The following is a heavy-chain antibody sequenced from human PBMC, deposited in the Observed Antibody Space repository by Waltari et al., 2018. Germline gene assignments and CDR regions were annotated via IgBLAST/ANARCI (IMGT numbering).Heavy chain of an antibody. J-gene: IGHJ4*02. CDR3: ARASSYGDYGVYYFDY. CDR1: GGSISSYY. D-gene: IGHD4-17*01. CDR2: IYYSGST. Sequence: QVQLQESGPGLVKPSETLSLTCTVSGGSISSYYWSWIRQPPGKGLEWIGYIYYSGSTYYNPSLKSRVTISVDTSKNQFSLKLSSVTAADTAVYYCARASSYGDYGVYYFDYWGQGTLVTVSS. V-gene: IGHV4-59*12.